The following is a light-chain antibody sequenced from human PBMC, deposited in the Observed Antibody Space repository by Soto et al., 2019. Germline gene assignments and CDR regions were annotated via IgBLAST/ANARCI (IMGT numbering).Light chain of an antibody. V-gene: IGLV2-14*01. CDR1: GSDVGGYNY. CDR2: DVS. Sequence: QSVLTQPASVSGSPGQSITISCTGTGSDVGGYNYVSWYQQHPGKAPKVMIYDVSNRPSGVSNRFSGSKSGNTASLTISGLQAVDEADYYCSSYTSASTPLVFGGGTKLTVL. J-gene: IGLJ2*01. CDR3: SSYTSASTPLV.